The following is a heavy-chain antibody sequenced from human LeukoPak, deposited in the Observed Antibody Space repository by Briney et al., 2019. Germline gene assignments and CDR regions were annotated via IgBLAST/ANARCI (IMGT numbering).Heavy chain of an antibody. CDR1: GGSISSYY. CDR3: ARGTSSGVAPYYYYYYMDV. D-gene: IGHD3-10*01. Sequence: ASETLSLTCTVSGGSISSYYRSWIRQPAGKGLEWIGRIYTSGSTNYNPSLKSRVTMSVDTSKNQFSLKLSSVTAADTAVYYCARGTSSGVAPYYYYYYMDVWGKGTTVTVSS. CDR2: IYTSGST. J-gene: IGHJ6*03. V-gene: IGHV4-4*07.